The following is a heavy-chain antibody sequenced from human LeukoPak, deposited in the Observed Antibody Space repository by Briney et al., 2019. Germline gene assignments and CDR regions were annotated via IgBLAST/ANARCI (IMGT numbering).Heavy chain of an antibody. CDR2: ISAYNGNT. CDR1: GYTFTSYG. J-gene: IGHJ1*01. CDR3: ARVPYIHCSSTSCSNGGYFQH. V-gene: IGHV1-18*01. D-gene: IGHD2-2*01. Sequence: ASVKVSCKASGYTFTSYGISWVRQAPGQGLEWMGWISAYNGNTNYAQKLQGRVTMTTDTSTSTAYMELRSLRSDDTAMYYCARVPYIHCSSTSCSNGGYFQHWGQGTLVTVSS.